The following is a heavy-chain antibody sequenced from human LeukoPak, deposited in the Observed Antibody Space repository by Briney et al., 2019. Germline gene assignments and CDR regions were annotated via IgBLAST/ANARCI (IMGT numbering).Heavy chain of an antibody. J-gene: IGHJ4*02. CDR3: ARDRIAAAGPDY. CDR1: GFTFDDYA. D-gene: IGHD6-13*01. CDR2: ISWNSGSI. V-gene: IGHV3-9*01. Sequence: PGGSLRLSCAASGFTFDDYAMHWVRQAPGKGLEWVSGISWNSGSIGYADSVKGRFTISRDNAKNSLYLQMNSLRAEDTAVYYCARDRIAAAGPDYWGQGTLVTVSS.